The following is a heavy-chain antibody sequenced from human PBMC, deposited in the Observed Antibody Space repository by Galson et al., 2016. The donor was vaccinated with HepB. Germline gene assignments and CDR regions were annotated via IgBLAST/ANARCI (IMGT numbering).Heavy chain of an antibody. J-gene: IGHJ4*02. CDR1: GFTFSNYV. V-gene: IGHV3-64D*06. CDR3: VKDLSGSWSFDY. D-gene: IGHD1-26*01. CDR2: IATDGGWT. Sequence: SLRLSCAASGFTFSNYVMHWIRQAPGKGLEYVSSIATDGGWTHSANSVKGRFTISRDNSKSTLYLQMNSLRPEDTALYYCVKDLSGSWSFDYWGQGTLVIVSS.